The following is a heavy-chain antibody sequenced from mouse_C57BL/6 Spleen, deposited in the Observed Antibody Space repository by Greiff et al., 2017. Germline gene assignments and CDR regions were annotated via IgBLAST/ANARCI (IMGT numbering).Heavy chain of an antibody. Sequence: EVQLQQSGPELVKPGASVKIPCKASGYTFTDYNMDWVKQSHGKSLEWIGDINPNNGGTIYNQKFKGKATLTVDKSSSTAYMELRSLTSEDTAVYYCARSIDGLYAMDYWGQGTSVTVSS. CDR2: INPNNGGT. V-gene: IGHV1-18*01. CDR1: GYTFTDYN. J-gene: IGHJ4*01. CDR3: ARSIDGLYAMDY. D-gene: IGHD2-3*01.